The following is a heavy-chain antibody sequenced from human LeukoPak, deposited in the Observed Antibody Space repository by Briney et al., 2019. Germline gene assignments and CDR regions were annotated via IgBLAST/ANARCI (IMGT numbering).Heavy chain of an antibody. CDR1: GFTFSSYG. CDR2: ISYDGSNK. D-gene: IGHD3-10*01. V-gene: IGHV3-30*18. J-gene: IGHJ4*02. Sequence: PGRSLRLSCAASGFTFSSYGMHWVRQAPGKGLEWVAVISYDGSNKYYADSVKGRFTISRDNSKNTLYLQMNSLRVEDTAVYYCAKDGSGSYYNGAFDYWGQGTLVTVSS. CDR3: AKDGSGSYYNGAFDY.